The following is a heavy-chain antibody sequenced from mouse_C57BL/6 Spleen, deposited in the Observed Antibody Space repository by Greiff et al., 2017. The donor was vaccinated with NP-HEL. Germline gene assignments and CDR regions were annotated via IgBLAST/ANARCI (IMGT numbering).Heavy chain of an antibody. CDR3: ARSRGGNYGISYAMYY. CDR2: IHPNSGST. D-gene: IGHD1-1*01. J-gene: IGHJ4*01. Sequence: QVQLKQPGAELVKPGASVKLSCKASGYTFTSYWMHWVKQRPGQGLEWIGMIHPNSGSTNYNEKFKSKATLTVDKSSSTAYMQLSSLTSDDSAVYYCARSRGGNYGISYAMYYWGQGTSVTVSS. CDR1: GYTFTSYW. V-gene: IGHV1-64*01.